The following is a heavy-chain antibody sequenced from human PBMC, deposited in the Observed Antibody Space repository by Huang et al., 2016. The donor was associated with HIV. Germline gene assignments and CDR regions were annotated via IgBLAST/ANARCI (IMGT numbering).Heavy chain of an antibody. V-gene: IGHV4-34*01. D-gene: IGHD3-16*01. CDR3: AREIMISFGGPFDP. CDR1: GGSFSSSY. Sequence: QVQLHQWGAGLLKPSETLSLTCAVCGGSFSSSYWNWIRQSQGKGLEWIRQINHRGTTTYNPSLKSRVTMAVDTSKNQFSLKLNAVTAADTAVYYCAREIMISFGGPFDPWGQGTLVTVSS. J-gene: IGHJ5*02. CDR2: INHRGTT.